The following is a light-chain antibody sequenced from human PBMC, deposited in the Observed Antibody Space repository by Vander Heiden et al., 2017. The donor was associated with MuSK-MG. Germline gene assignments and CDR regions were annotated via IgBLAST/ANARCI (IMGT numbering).Light chain of an antibody. CDR1: QSVSSSN. CDR3: QQDHTSPQT. CDR2: GTS. V-gene: IGKV3-20*01. Sequence: EIVLTQSPGTLSLSPGERATLSCRVSQSVSSSNLAWYQQKPGQAPRLLIYGTSTRATGIPDRFSGSGSGTDFTLTISRLEPEDFAVYYCQQDHTSPQTFGHGTKVDIK. J-gene: IGKJ3*01.